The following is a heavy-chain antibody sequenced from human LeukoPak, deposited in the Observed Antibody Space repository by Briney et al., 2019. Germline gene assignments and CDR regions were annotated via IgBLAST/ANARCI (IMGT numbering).Heavy chain of an antibody. CDR2: IYYSGCT. J-gene: IGHJ4*02. CDR1: GGSISSYY. V-gene: IGHV4-39*01. CDR3: ARGLGGYSYLFFDY. Sequence: SETLSLTCTVSGGSISSYYWGWIRQPPGKGLEWIGSIYYSGCTYYNPSLKSRVTISVDTSKNQFSLKLSSVTAADTAVYYCARGLGGYSYLFFDYWGQGTLVTVSS. D-gene: IGHD5-18*01.